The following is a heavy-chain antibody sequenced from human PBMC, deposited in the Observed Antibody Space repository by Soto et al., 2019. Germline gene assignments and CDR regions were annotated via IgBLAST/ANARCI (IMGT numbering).Heavy chain of an antibody. CDR3: AEGGVLGYYGMDV. D-gene: IGHD2-8*01. J-gene: IGHJ6*02. V-gene: IGHV3-23*01. Sequence: EVQLLESGGGLVQPGGSLRLSCAASGFTFSSYAMSWVRQAPGKGLEWVSAISGSGGSTYYADSVKGRFTISRDNSKNTLYLQMNSLRAEDTAVYYCAEGGVLGYYGMDVWGQGTTVTVSS. CDR2: ISGSGGST. CDR1: GFTFSSYA.